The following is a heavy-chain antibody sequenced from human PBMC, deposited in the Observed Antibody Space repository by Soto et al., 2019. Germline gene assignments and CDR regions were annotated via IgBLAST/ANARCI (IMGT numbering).Heavy chain of an antibody. CDR2: MYYNGNI. CDR3: ASGGNWFDP. CDR1: GGSISNYY. V-gene: IGHV4-59*01. J-gene: IGHJ5*02. D-gene: IGHD3-16*01. Sequence: SETLSLTCNVSGGSISNYYWTWVRQSPEKGLEWIGYMYYNGNINYNPSPKSRVTISIDTSKNQFSLTLKSVTAADTAVYYCASGGNWFDPWGQGVLVTVSS.